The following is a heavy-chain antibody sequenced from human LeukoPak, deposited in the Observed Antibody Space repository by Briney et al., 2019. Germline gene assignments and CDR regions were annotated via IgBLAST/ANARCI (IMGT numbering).Heavy chain of an antibody. Sequence: LSGGSLRLSCAASGFTFSYYWMSWVRQAPGKGLEWVANIKQDGSEKYYVDSVKGRFTISRDNAKNSLYLQMNSLRAEDTAVYYCARELGNFVGFDYWGQGTLVTVSS. CDR3: ARELGNFVGFDY. CDR1: GFTFSYYW. D-gene: IGHD4-23*01. J-gene: IGHJ4*02. CDR2: IKQDGSEK. V-gene: IGHV3-7*01.